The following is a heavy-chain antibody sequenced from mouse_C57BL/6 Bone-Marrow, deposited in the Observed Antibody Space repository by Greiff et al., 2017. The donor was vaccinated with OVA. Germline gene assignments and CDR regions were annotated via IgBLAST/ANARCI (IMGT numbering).Heavy chain of an antibody. CDR1: GFTFSSYG. CDR2: INSNGGST. CDR3: ARDRKLLRGYAMDY. D-gene: IGHD1-1*01. Sequence: EVKLVESGGGLVQPGGSLKLSCAASGFTFSSYGMSWVRQTPDKRLELVATINSNGGSTYYPDSVKGRFTISRDNAKNTLYLQMSSLKSKDTAMYYCARDRKLLRGYAMDYWGQGTSVTVSS. J-gene: IGHJ4*01. V-gene: IGHV5-6-3*01.